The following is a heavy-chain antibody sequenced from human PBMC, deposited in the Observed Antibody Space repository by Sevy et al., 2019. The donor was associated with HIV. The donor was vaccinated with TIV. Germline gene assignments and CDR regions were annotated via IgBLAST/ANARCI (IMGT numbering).Heavy chain of an antibody. D-gene: IGHD3-10*01. CDR3: ASWDGSGIRWFDP. J-gene: IGHJ5*02. CDR2: ISAYNGNT. Sequence: ASVKVSCKASGYTFTSYGISWVRQAPGQGLAWRGWISAYNGNTNYAQKLQGRVTMTTDTSTSTAYMELRSLRSDDTAVYYVASWDGSGIRWFDPWVQGTLVTVSS. CDR1: GYTFTSYG. V-gene: IGHV1-18*01.